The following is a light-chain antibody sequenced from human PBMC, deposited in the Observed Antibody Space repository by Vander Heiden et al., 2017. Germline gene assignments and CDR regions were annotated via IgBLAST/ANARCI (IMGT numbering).Light chain of an antibody. J-gene: IGKJ2*01. V-gene: IGKV1-39*01. CDR2: AAS. CDR1: QSISSY. Sequence: DIQMTQSPSSLSASVGDRVTITCRASQSISSYLNWYQQKPGKAPKLLIYAASSLQTGVPARFSGSGSGTDFTLTISSLQPEDFAAYYCQQSCNTPPTFGQGTKLEIK. CDR3: QQSCNTPPT.